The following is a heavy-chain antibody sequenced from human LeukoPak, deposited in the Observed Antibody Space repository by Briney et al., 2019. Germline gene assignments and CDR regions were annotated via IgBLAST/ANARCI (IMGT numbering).Heavy chain of an antibody. D-gene: IGHD3-3*01. CDR2: ISAYNGNT. CDR1: GYTFTSYG. J-gene: IGHJ4*02. V-gene: IGHV1-18*01. CDR3: ARVKNYYDFWSGYLHYFDY. Sequence: ASVKVSCKASGYTFTSYGISWVRQAPGQGLEWMGWISAYNGNTNYAQKLQGRVTMTTDTSTSTAYMELRSLRSDDAAVYYCARVKNYYDFWSGYLHYFDYWGQGTLVTVSS.